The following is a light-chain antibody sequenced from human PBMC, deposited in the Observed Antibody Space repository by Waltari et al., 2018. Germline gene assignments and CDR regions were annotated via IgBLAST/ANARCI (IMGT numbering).Light chain of an antibody. CDR1: SSDVGGYNS. J-gene: IGLJ1*01. V-gene: IGLV2-8*01. Sequence: QSALTQPPSASGSPGQSVTMSCTGTSSDVGGYNSVSWYHQHPGTVPKLIINELSELPSGVPHRFSGSKSGNTASLTVSVLQAEDEADYYCSSYAGSNSHVFGTGTRVTVL. CDR2: ELS. CDR3: SSYAGSNSHV.